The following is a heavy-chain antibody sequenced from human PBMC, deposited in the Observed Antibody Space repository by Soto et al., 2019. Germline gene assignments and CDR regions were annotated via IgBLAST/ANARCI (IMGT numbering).Heavy chain of an antibody. CDR1: GFTFSSYS. J-gene: IGHJ6*02. CDR3: ARDLLEYSSTLNYGMDV. V-gene: IGHV3-21*01. CDR2: ISSSSSYI. Sequence: GGSLRLSCAASGFTFSSYSMNWVRQAPGKGLEWVSSISSSSSYIYYADSVKGRFTISRDNAKDSLYLQMNSLRAEDTAVYYCARDLLEYSSTLNYGMDVWGQGTTVTVSS. D-gene: IGHD6-6*01.